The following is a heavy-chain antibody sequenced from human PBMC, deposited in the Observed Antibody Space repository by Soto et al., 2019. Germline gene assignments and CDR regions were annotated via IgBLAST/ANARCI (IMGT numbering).Heavy chain of an antibody. J-gene: IGHJ4*02. CDR3: ARRSEYDYFDY. D-gene: IGHD3-10*01. CDR2: IYYGGTT. V-gene: IGHV4-39*01. CDR1: GGSISSTSYY. Sequence: QLQLQESGPGLVKPSETLSLTCTVSGGSISSTSYYWGWVRQPPGKGLEWIGSIYYGGTTYYNPSLKSRVTMSVDTSKNQFSLKLTSVTDADTAVYYCARRSEYDYFDYWGQGTLVTVSS.